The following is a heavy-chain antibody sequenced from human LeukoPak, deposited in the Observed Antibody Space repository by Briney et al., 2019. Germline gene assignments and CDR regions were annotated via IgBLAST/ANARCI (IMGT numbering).Heavy chain of an antibody. CDR2: INHSGST. V-gene: IGHV4-34*01. CDR1: VGSFSGYH. J-gene: IGHJ6*02. CDR3: ARDSKAPYYYYGMDV. Sequence: SETLSLTCAVYVGSFSGYHWTWIRQSPGKGLEWIGEINHSGSTNYNPSLKSRVTISVDTSKNQFSLKLSSVTAADTAVYYCARDSKAPYYYYGMDVWGQGATVTVSS. D-gene: IGHD3/OR15-3a*01.